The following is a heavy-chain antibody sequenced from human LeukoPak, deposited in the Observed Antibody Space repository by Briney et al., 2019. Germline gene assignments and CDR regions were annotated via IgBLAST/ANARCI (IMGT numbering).Heavy chain of an antibody. CDR2: IYYSGST. D-gene: IGHD6-6*01. V-gene: IGHV4-39*07. CDR1: GGSISSSSYY. Sequence: SSETLSLTCTVSGGSISSSSYYWGWIRQPPGKGLEWIGSIYYSGSTYYNPSLKSRVTISVDTSKNQFSLKLSSVTAADTAVYYCARWSGSVTARNYYYYMDVWGEGTTVTVSS. J-gene: IGHJ6*03. CDR3: ARWSGSVTARNYYYYMDV.